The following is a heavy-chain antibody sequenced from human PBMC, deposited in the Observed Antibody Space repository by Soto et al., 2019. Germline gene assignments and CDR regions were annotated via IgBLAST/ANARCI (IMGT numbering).Heavy chain of an antibody. CDR1: GDSVSSNSAA. CDR2: TYYRSKWYN. J-gene: IGHJ6*02. CDR3: ARDRGVTNFYYYYGMDV. D-gene: IGHD4-17*01. V-gene: IGHV6-1*01. Sequence: ISGDSVSSNSAAWNWIRQSPSRGLEWLGRTYYRSKWYNDYAVSVKSRITINPDTSKNQFSLQLNSVTPEDTAVYYCARDRGVTNFYYYYGMDVWGQGTTVTVSS.